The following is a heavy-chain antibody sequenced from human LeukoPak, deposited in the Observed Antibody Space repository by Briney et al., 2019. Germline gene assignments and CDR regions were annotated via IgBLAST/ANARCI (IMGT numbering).Heavy chain of an antibody. CDR1: GFTFDDYA. CDR2: ISWNSGSI. V-gene: IGHV3-9*01. D-gene: IGHD4-17*01. J-gene: IGHJ4*02. Sequence: PGGSLRLSCAASGFTFDDYAMHWVRHAPGKGLEWVPGISWNSGSIGYADSVKGRFTISRDNAKNSLYLQMNSLRAEDTALYYCAKDSRMTTVTPLDYWGQGTLVTVSS. CDR3: AKDSRMTTVTPLDY.